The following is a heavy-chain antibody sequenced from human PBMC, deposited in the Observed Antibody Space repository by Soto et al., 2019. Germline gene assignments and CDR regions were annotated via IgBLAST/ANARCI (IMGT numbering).Heavy chain of an antibody. CDR3: ARGFDPYGLDG. Sequence: QVQLVESGGGVVQPGRSLRLSCAASGFTFSSYAMAWVRQAPGQGLEWVAFISYDGSNKYYTDSVKGRFTISRDNSKNTRYLQMNSLRADDTAVYYWARGFDPYGLDGWGQGTTVTVSS. CDR2: ISYDGSNK. V-gene: IGHV3-30-3*01. CDR1: GFTFSSYA. J-gene: IGHJ6*02.